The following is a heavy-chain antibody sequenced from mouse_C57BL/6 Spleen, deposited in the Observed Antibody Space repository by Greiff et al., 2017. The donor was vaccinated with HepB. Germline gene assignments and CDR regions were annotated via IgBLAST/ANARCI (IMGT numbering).Heavy chain of an antibody. CDR1: GFTFSSYG. CDR3: ARYGTVVATGFDY. V-gene: IGHV5-6*01. CDR2: ISSGGSYT. D-gene: IGHD1-1*01. J-gene: IGHJ2*01. Sequence: EVHLVESGGDLVKPGGSLKLSCAASGFTFSSYGMSWVRQTPDKRLEWVATISSGGSYTYYPDSVKGRFTISRDNAKNTLYLQMSSLKSEDTAMYYCARYGTVVATGFDYWGQGTTLTVSS.